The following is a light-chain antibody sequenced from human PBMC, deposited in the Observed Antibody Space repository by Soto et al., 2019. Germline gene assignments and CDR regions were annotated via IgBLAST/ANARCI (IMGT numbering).Light chain of an antibody. V-gene: IGKV3-20*01. CDR2: GVS. CDR3: QQYGSSIT. CDR1: QALQRSF. Sequence: IVLTQSPGTLSLSPGERATLSCRASQALQRSFLAWYQHKPGQSPRLLISGVSSRAAGVPDRFGGSGSGTDFTLTISRLEPEDFAVYYCQQYGSSITFGQGTRLEIK. J-gene: IGKJ5*01.